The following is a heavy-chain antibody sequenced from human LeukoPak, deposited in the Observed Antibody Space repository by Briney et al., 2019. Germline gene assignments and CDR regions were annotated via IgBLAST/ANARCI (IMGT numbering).Heavy chain of an antibody. CDR1: GGAISSGGYY. CDR2: IYYSGST. V-gene: IGHV4-31*03. Sequence: SETLSLTCTVSGGAISSGGYYWSWIRQHPGKGLEWIGYIYYSGSTYYNPSLKSRVTISVDTSKNQFSLKLSSVTAADTAVYYCTRDKATHFDYWGQGTLVTVSS. D-gene: IGHD5-12*01. J-gene: IGHJ4*02. CDR3: TRDKATHFDY.